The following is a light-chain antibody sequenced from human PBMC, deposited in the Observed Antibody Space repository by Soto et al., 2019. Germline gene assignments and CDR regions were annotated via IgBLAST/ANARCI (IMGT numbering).Light chain of an antibody. J-gene: IGKJ4*02. CDR2: DAS. V-gene: IGKV3-11*01. Sequence: IELTNSLSAVSASKEERATLSCMASQTVNSRLAWYQHKPGQAPRLLIYDASNRATGIPARFSGSGSGTDFTLTISRLQPDDSAVYYCQHSGRSPRTFAAGTKVDIK. CDR3: QHSGRSPRT. CDR1: QTVNSR.